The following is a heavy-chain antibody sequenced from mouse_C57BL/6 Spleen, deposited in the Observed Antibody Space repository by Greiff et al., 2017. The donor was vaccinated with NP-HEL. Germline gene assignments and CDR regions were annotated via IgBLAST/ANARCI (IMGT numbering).Heavy chain of an antibody. J-gene: IGHJ1*03. CDR2: ISNGGGST. V-gene: IGHV5-12*01. CDR3: ARNDYDWYFDV. CDR1: GFTFSDYY. Sequence: EVQLVESGGGLVQPGGSLKLSCAASGFTFSDYYMYWVRQTPEKRLEWVAYISNGGGSTYYPDTVKGRFTISRDNAKNTLYLHMSRPKSEDTAMYYCARNDYDWYFDVWGTGTTVTVSS. D-gene: IGHD2-4*01.